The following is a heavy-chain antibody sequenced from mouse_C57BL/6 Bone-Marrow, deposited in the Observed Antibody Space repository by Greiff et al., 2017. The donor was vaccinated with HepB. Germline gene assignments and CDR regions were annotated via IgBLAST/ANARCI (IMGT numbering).Heavy chain of an antibody. D-gene: IGHD2-1*01. V-gene: IGHV14-4*01. J-gene: IGHJ4*01. CDR1: GFNIKDDY. CDR3: TTIYYGNGYAMDY. CDR2: IDPENGDT. Sequence: DVKLQESGAELVRPGASVKLSCTASGFNIKDDYMHWVKQRPEQGLEWIGWIDPENGDTEYASKFQGKATITADTSSNTAYLQLSSLTSEDTAVYYCTTIYYGNGYAMDYWGQGTSVTVSS.